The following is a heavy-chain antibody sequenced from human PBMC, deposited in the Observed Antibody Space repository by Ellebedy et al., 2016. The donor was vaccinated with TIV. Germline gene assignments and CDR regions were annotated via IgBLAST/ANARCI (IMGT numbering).Heavy chain of an antibody. J-gene: IGHJ6*02. V-gene: IGHV3-53*05. D-gene: IGHD3-10*01. CDR2: IYSGGST. CDR1: GFSVSTNY. Sequence: GGSLRLSCAASGFSVSTNYMSWVRQSPGKGLQWVSIIYSGGSTYYADSVKGRFTISRDNSKNTLYLQMNSLRTEDTAVHYCAKDRGNYGGAPYNGMDVWGQGTTVIVSS. CDR3: AKDRGNYGGAPYNGMDV.